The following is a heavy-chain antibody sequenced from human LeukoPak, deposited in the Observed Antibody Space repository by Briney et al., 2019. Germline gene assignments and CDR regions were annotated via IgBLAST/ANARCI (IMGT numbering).Heavy chain of an antibody. CDR1: GYTFTGYY. J-gene: IGHJ3*02. V-gene: IGHV1-46*01. Sequence: ASVKVSCKASGYTFTGYYMHWVRQAPGQGLEWMGIINPSGGSTSYAQKFQGRVTMTRDTSTSTVYMELSSLRSEDTAVYYCARDGGYYYDSSGYYRAGAFDIWGQGTMVTVSS. D-gene: IGHD3-22*01. CDR2: INPSGGST. CDR3: ARDGGYYYDSSGYYRAGAFDI.